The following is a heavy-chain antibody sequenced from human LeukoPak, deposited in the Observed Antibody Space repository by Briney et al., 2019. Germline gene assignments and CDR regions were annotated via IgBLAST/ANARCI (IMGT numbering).Heavy chain of an antibody. CDR3: ARRRRPNYFAY. CDR2: ISHSGST. CDR1: GGSFSGYY. V-gene: IGHV4-34*01. J-gene: IGHJ4*02. Sequence: SETLSLTCAVYGGSFSGYYWSWIRQPPGKGLEWIGEISHSGSTNYNPSLKSRVTISVDTSKNQFSLKLSSVTAADTAVYYCARRRRPNYFAYGGQATLVTVSS.